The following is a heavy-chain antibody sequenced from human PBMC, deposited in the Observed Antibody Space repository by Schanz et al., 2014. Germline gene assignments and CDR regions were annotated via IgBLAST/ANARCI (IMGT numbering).Heavy chain of an antibody. Sequence: DVELVESGGGLVKPGGSLRLSCVVSGFTFTNAWMSWVRQAPGKGLEWVGRIKSNTDGGTTDYATPVKGRFTISRDDSKNTLYLQMNSLKSEDTAVYYCTSMATIPRNWFDPWGQGTLVTVSS. J-gene: IGHJ5*02. CDR2: IKSNTDGGTT. V-gene: IGHV3-15*01. CDR3: TSMATIPRNWFDP. CDR1: GFTFTNAW. D-gene: IGHD2-2*02.